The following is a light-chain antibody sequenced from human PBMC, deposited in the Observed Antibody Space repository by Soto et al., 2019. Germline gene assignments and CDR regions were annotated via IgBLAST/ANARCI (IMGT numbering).Light chain of an antibody. CDR2: DTI. J-gene: IGLJ2*01. Sequence: QSVLTQPPSVSAAPGQKVTISCSGSSSNIGNNYVSWYQQLPGTAPKLLIYDTIRRPSGIPDRFSGSKSGTSATLDITGLQTGDEAVYYCGMWDSSLRLVVFGGGTKLTVL. CDR1: SSNIGNNY. CDR3: GMWDSSLRLVV. V-gene: IGLV1-51*01.